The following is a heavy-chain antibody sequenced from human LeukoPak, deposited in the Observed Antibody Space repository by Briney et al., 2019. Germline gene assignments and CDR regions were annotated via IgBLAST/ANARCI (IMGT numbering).Heavy chain of an antibody. CDR1: GGSISSSSYY. V-gene: IGHV4-39*01. Sequence: KSSETLSLTCTVSGGSISSSSYYWGWIRQPPGKGLEWIGSIYYSGSTYYNPSLKSRVTISVDTSKNQFSLKLSSVTAADTAVYYCARLCCDILTGVSGDWFDPWGQGTLVTVSS. CDR2: IYYSGST. D-gene: IGHD3-9*01. J-gene: IGHJ5*02. CDR3: ARLCCDILTGVSGDWFDP.